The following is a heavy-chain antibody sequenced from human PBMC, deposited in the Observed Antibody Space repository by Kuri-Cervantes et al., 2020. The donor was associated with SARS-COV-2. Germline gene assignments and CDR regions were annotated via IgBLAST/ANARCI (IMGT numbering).Heavy chain of an antibody. V-gene: IGHV3-11*04. CDR2: ISSSSSTI. CDR1: GFTFSDYY. CDR3: AREPTSVGRGCSSTSCYYEVDY. Sequence: GESLKISCAASGFTFSDYYMSWIRQAPGKGLEWVSYISSSSSTIYYADSVKGRFTISRDNAKNSLYLQMNSLRAEDTAVYYCAREPTSVGRGCSSTSCYYEVDYWGQGTLVTVSS. J-gene: IGHJ4*02. D-gene: IGHD2-2*01.